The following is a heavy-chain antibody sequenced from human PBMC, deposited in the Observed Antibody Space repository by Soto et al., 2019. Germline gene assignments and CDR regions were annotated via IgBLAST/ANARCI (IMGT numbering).Heavy chain of an antibody. CDR1: GGTFSSYT. CDR2: IIPILGIA. CDR3: ARDDAYGDSIDY. J-gene: IGHJ4*02. V-gene: IGHV1-69*04. Sequence: SVKVSCKASGGTFSSYTISWVRQAPGQGLEWMGRIIPILGIANYAQKFQGRVTITADKSTSTAYMELSSLRSEDTAVYYCARDDAYGDSIDYWGQGTLVTVSS. D-gene: IGHD4-17*01.